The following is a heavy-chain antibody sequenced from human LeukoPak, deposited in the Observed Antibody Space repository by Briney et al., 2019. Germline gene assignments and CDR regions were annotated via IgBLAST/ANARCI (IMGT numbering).Heavy chain of an antibody. D-gene: IGHD3-10*01. J-gene: IGHJ5*02. CDR3: ARDLSRYGSDPFDP. Sequence: ASVKVSCKASGGTFSSYAISWVRQAPGQGLEWMGGIIPIFGTANYARKFQGRVTITADESTSTAYMELSSLRSEDTAVYYCARDLSRYGSDPFDPWGQGTLVTVSS. V-gene: IGHV1-69*13. CDR2: IIPIFGTA. CDR1: GGTFSSYA.